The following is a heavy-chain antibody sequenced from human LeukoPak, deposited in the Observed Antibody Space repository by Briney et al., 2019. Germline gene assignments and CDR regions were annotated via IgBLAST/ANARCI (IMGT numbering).Heavy chain of an antibody. D-gene: IGHD3-9*01. J-gene: IGHJ5*02. Sequence: SETLSLTCAVYGGSFSGYYWSWIRQPPGKGLEWIGEINHSGSTNYNPSLKSRVTISVDTSKNQFSLQLNSVTPEDTAVYYCAREAVRYFDWLQRFNWFDPWGQGTLVTVSS. CDR2: INHSGST. CDR3: AREAVRYFDWLQRFNWFDP. CDR1: GGSFSGYY. V-gene: IGHV4-34*01.